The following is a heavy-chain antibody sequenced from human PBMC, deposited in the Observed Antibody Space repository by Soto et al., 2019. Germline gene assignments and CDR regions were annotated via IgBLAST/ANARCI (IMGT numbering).Heavy chain of an antibody. CDR1: GYTFTSYY. D-gene: IGHD1-1*01. CDR3: ARAQPKGFDY. Sequence: QVQLVQSGAEVKKPGASVKVSCKASGYTFTSYYMHWVRQAPGQGLEWMGIINPSRGSTSYEQKSQGSDTMTRDTSTSTDYMELSSLRSEDTAVYYCARAQPKGFDYWGHGTLVTVSS. V-gene: IGHV1-46*01. CDR2: INPSRGST. J-gene: IGHJ4*01.